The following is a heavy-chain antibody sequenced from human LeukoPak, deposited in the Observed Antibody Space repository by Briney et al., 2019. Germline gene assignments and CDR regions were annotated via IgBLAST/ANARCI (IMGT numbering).Heavy chain of an antibody. CDR3: AKERLSTYYYGMDV. J-gene: IGHJ6*02. V-gene: IGHV3-9*01. CDR1: GFTFDDYA. Sequence: GGSLRLSCAASGFTFDDYAMHWVRQAPGKGLEWVSGISWNSGSIGYADSVKGRFIISRDNAKNSLYLQMNSLRAEDTALYYCAKERLSTYYYGMDVWGQGTTVTVSS. CDR2: ISWNSGSI.